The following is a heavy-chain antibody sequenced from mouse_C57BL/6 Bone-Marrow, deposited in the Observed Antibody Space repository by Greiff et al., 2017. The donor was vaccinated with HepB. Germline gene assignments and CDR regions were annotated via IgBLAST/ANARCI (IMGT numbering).Heavy chain of an antibody. CDR3: ARRGAAQTAWFAY. Sequence: VKLQQPGAELVMPGASVKLSCKASGYTFTSYWMHWVKQRPGQGLEWIGEIDPSDSYTNYNQKFKGKSTLTVDKSSSTAYMQLSSLTSEDSAVYYCARRGAAQTAWFAYWGQGTLVTDSA. CDR1: GYTFTSYW. D-gene: IGHD3-2*02. J-gene: IGHJ3*01. V-gene: IGHV1-69*01. CDR2: IDPSDSYT.